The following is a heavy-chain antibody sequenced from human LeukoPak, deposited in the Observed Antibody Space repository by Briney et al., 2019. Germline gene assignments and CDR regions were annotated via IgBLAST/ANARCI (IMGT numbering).Heavy chain of an antibody. Sequence: GGSLRLSCAASGSTFSSYVMSWVRQAPGKGLEWVSAITGSGDSTYYAESVKGRFTISRDNSKNTLFLQMNSLRAEDTAVYYCADSIAAFFDYWGQGTLVTVSS. CDR2: ITGSGDST. CDR1: GSTFSSYV. J-gene: IGHJ4*02. CDR3: ADSIAAFFDY. D-gene: IGHD6-6*01. V-gene: IGHV3-23*01.